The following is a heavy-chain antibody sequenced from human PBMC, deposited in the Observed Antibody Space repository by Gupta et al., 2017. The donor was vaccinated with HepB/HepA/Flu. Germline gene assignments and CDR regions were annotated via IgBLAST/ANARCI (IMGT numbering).Heavy chain of an antibody. V-gene: IGHV1-46*01. CDR2: IIPTSGGT. D-gene: IGHD6-13*01. J-gene: IGHJ3*02. Sequence: QEQLVQSGAAVKKPGASVKVSCQASGYTFINYFIHWVRQAPGQGLEWMGVIIPTSGGTTYADKFQGRVTMTRDTSTSTVFMELSSLQTEDTAVYYCARRQRGSNSAFDIWGRVTMVTVS. CDR3: ARRQRGSNSAFDI. CDR1: GYTFINYF.